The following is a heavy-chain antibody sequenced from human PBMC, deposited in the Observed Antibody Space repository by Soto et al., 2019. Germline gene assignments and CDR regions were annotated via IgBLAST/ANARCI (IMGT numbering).Heavy chain of an antibody. CDR3: ATQIDCTVVIHCHFDY. Sequence: SETLSLTCSVSAGSFSGSSYCWGWIRQPPGKGLEWIGSICYSGSTQYSPSLKRRVAISVDTSKNQFSLELSSVTAADTAVYHCATQIDCTVVIHCHFDYWGQGCLVTVSS. CDR1: AGSFSGSSYC. V-gene: IGHV4-39*01. CDR2: ICYSGST. D-gene: IGHD2-15*01. J-gene: IGHJ4*02.